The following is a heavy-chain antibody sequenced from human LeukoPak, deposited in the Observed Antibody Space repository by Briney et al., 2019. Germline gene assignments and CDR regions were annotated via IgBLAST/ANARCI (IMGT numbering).Heavy chain of an antibody. V-gene: IGHV3-53*01. CDR1: GFTVSTTY. J-gene: IGHJ4*02. CDR3: ARGVVGVKPLDC. Sequence: GGPLRLSCAASGFTVSTTYMSWVRQAPGKGLEWVSFMYGAGNIYYADSVKGRFTITRDNSNNKLYLQMNSLEAADTAVYYCARGVVGVKPLDCWGQGTLVTVSS. CDR2: MYGAGNI. D-gene: IGHD3-10*01.